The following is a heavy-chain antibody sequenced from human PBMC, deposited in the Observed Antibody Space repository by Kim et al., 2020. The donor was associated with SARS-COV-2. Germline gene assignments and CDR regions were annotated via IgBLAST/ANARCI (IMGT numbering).Heavy chain of an antibody. Sequence: GGSLRLSCAASGFTFSSYSMNWVRQAPGKGLEWVSSISSSSSYIYYADSVKGRFTISRDNAKNSLYLQMNSLRAEDTAVYYCARGGWELLLWGEDFDYWGQGTLVTVSS. CDR2: ISSSSSYI. D-gene: IGHD1-26*01. J-gene: IGHJ4*02. CDR1: GFTFSSYS. CDR3: ARGGWELLLWGEDFDY. V-gene: IGHV3-21*01.